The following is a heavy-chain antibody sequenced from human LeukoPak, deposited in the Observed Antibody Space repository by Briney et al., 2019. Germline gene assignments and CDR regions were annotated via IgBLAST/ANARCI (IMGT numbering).Heavy chain of an antibody. CDR1: GGTFSSYA. CDR2: IIPIFGTA. D-gene: IGHD3-22*01. J-gene: IGHJ6*03. V-gene: IGHV1-69*13. Sequence: SVKVSCKASGGTFSSYAISWVRQAPGQGLEWMGGIIPIFGTANYAQKFQGRVTITADESTSTAYMELSSLRSEDTAVYYCASGGYYYDYYYYMDVWGKGTTVTISS. CDR3: ASGGYYYDYYYYMDV.